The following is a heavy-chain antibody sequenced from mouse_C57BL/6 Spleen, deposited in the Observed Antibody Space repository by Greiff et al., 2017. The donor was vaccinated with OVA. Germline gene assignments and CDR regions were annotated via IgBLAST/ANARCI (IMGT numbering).Heavy chain of an antibody. D-gene: IGHD1-1*01. CDR1: GYTFTDYN. CDR2: INPNNGGT. V-gene: IGHV1-18*01. J-gene: IGHJ3*01. Sequence: EVKLQQSGPELVKPGASVKIPCKASGYTFTDYNMDWVKQSHGKSLEWIGDINPNNGGTIYNQKFKGKATLTVDKSSSTAYMEIRSLTSEDTAVYYCARGYYGSSYVGFAYWGQGTLVTVSA. CDR3: ARGYYGSSYVGFAY.